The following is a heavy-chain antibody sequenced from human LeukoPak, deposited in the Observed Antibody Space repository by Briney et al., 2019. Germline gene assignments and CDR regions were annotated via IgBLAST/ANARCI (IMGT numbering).Heavy chain of an antibody. CDR3: ARVGRSGYPGPTKDY. CDR1: GGSISSGGDY. V-gene: IGHV4-31*03. J-gene: IGHJ4*02. CDR2: IYYSGST. Sequence: SQTLSLTGTVSGGSISSGGDYWSWIRQHPEKGLEWIGYIYYSGSTYYNPSLKSRVTISVDTSKNQFSLKLSPVTAADTAVYYCARVGRSGYPGPTKDYSGQGTLVTVSS. D-gene: IGHD2-15*01.